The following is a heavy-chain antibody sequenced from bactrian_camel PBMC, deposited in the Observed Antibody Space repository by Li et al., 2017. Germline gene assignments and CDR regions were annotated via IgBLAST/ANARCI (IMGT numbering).Heavy chain of an antibody. CDR1: GYRGSTYC. CDR3: AADRGDVWIATPCRGDSEEYNY. CDR2: IYTGDGSS. Sequence: HVQLVESGGVLVQPGGSLRLSCAMSGYRGSTYCMGWFRQAPGLMREGVAAIYTGDGSSYYADSMKGRFTISLDNAKNTMYLQMNSLKPEDTAMYYCAADRGDVWIATPCRGDSEEYNYWGQGTQVTVS. D-gene: IGHD4*01. V-gene: IGHV3S1*01. J-gene: IGHJ4*01.